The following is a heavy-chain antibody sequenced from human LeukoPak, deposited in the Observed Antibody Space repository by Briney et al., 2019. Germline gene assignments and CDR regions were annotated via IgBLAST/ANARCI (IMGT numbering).Heavy chain of an antibody. V-gene: IGHV3-74*01. Sequence: PGGSLRLSCAVSGFTLSTYWMHWVRQAPGKGLVWVSRINGDGTNTGYADSVKGRFTISKDNGKNTLYLQMNSLRSEDTAVYYCGRETSGSLSNWGQGTLVAVSS. CDR3: GRETSGSLSN. D-gene: IGHD1-26*01. J-gene: IGHJ4*02. CDR2: INGDGTNT. CDR1: GFTLSTYW.